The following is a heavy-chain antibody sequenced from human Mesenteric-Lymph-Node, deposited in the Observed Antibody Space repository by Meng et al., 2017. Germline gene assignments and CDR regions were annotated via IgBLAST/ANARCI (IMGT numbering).Heavy chain of an antibody. Sequence: VLLPELGPCLRRPSRPLSLPSTVPGGSRGSGNYYWSWIRQPPGKGLEWIGYIHHSGSAYYNPSLKSRVSISVDTSKNQFSLNLNSMTAADTAVYYCASFDHIPRRNYFDYWGQGTLVTVSS. D-gene: IGHD2-21*01. V-gene: IGHV4-30-4*01. CDR1: GGSRGSGNYY. J-gene: IGHJ4*02. CDR3: ASFDHIPRRNYFDY. CDR2: IHHSGSA.